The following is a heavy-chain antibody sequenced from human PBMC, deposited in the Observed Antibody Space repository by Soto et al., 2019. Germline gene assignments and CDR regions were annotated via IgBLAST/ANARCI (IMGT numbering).Heavy chain of an antibody. CDR3: AREMDSGWSHVLGY. D-gene: IGHD6-19*01. CDR2: INPSGRST. J-gene: IGHJ4*02. CDR1: GYTFTNYY. V-gene: IGHV1-46*01. Sequence: QVQLVQSGAEVKKPGASVQLSCKASGYTFTNYYLHWVRQAPGQRLEWMGIINPSGRSTINAQKFQGRITLTRDTSTTTVYMELSNLRSDDTAVYYCAREMDSGWSHVLGYWGQGALVTVSS.